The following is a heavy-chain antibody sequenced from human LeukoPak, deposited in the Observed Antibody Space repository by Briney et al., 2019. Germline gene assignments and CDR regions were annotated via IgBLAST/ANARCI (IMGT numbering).Heavy chain of an antibody. V-gene: IGHV3-23*01. Sequence: GGSLRLSCAGSGFTFSSYAMSWVRQSPGKGLEWVSAISGSGGSTYYADSVKGRFTISRDNSKNTLYLQMNSLRAEDTAVYYCAKARLLWFGEGIDYWGQGTLVTVSS. CDR3: AKARLLWFGEGIDY. CDR1: GFTFSSYA. J-gene: IGHJ4*02. D-gene: IGHD3-10*01. CDR2: ISGSGGST.